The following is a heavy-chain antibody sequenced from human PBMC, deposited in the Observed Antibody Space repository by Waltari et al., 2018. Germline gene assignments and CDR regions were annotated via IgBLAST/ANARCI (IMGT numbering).Heavy chain of an antibody. V-gene: IGHV3-23*01. CDR2: ISGSGGST. CDR1: GFTFSSYA. CDR3: AKGDDILTGYLDY. J-gene: IGHJ4*02. D-gene: IGHD3-9*01. Sequence: EVQLLESGGGLVQPGGSLRLSCAASGFTFSSYAMSWVRQAPGKGLEWVSAISGSGGSTYYADSVKGRFTISRDNAKNTLYLQMNSLRAEDTAVYYCAKGDDILTGYLDYWGQGTLVTVSS.